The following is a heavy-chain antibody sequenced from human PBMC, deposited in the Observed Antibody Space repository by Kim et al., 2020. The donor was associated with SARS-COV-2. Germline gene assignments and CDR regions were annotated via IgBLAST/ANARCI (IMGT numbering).Heavy chain of an antibody. J-gene: IGHJ4*02. V-gene: IGHV3-64D*06. Sequence: GGSLRLSCSASGFTFSSYAMNWVRQAPGKGLEYVSAISSNGGSIYYADSVKGRFTISRDNSKNTLYLQMSSLRAEDTAVYYCVNRYSGSSGAYYFDYWGRGTLGTVS. D-gene: IGHD1-26*01. CDR3: VNRYSGSSGAYYFDY. CDR1: GFTFSSYA. CDR2: ISSNGGSI.